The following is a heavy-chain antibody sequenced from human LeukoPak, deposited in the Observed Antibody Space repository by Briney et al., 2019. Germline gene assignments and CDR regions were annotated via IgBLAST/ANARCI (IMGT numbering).Heavy chain of an antibody. D-gene: IGHD3-22*01. CDR3: ARDYYYDSSGYFDY. Sequence: SVKVSCKASGGTFSSYAISWVRQAPGQGLEWMGRIIPIFGTANYAQKFQGRVTITTDESTSTAYMELSSLGSEDTAVYYCARDYYYDSSGYFDYWGQGTLVTVSS. CDR2: IIPIFGTA. CDR1: GGTFSSYA. J-gene: IGHJ4*02. V-gene: IGHV1-69*05.